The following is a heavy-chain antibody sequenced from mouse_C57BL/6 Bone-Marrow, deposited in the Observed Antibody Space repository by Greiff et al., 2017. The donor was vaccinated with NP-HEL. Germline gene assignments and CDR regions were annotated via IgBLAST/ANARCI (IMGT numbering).Heavy chain of an antibody. D-gene: IGHD2-2*01. CDR2: ISSGGSYT. Sequence: EVHLVESGGDLVKPGGSLKLSCAASGFTFSSYGMSWVRQTPDKRLEWVATISSGGSYTYYPDSVKGRFTISRDNAKNTLYLQMSSLKSEDTAMYYCARQGLRYFDYWGQGTTLTVSS. CDR1: GFTFSSYG. V-gene: IGHV5-6*01. CDR3: ARQGLRYFDY. J-gene: IGHJ2*01.